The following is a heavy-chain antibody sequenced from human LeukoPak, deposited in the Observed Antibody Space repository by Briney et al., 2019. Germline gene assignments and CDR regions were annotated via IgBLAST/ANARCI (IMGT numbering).Heavy chain of an antibody. D-gene: IGHD3-22*01. J-gene: IGHJ4*02. CDR1: GFTVISHY. V-gene: IGHV3-66*01. Sequence: PGGSLRLSCATSGFTVISHYMNWVRQAPGKGLEWVSVIYSDDSTFYGDSVKGRFTISRDNSKNSLYLQMNNLRAEDTAVYYCARVQSSALPRWYWGRGTRVTVSS. CDR3: ARVQSSALPRWY. CDR2: IYSDDST.